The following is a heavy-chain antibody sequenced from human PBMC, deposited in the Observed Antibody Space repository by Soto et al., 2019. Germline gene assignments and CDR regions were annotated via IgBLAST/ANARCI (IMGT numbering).Heavy chain of an antibody. D-gene: IGHD3-22*01. J-gene: IGHJ4*02. CDR3: ARISSYDSSGYYLPDY. CDR2: INAGNGNT. Sequence: ASVKVSCKASGYTFTSYAMHWVRQAPGQRLEWMGWINAGNGNTKYSQKFQGRVTITRDTSASTAYMELSSLRSEDTAVYYCARISSYDSSGYYLPDYWGQGTLVTVSS. V-gene: IGHV1-3*01. CDR1: GYTFTSYA.